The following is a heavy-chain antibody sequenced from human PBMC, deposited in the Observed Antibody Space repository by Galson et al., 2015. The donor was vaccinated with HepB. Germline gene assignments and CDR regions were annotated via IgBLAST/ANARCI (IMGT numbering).Heavy chain of an antibody. CDR1: GFTLSSYS. Sequence: SPRLPCAASGFTLSSYSMNWVRQAPGKGLEWVSSISSSSSYIYYADSVKGRFTISRDNAKNSLYLQMNSLRAEDTAVYYCASLLAYCGGDCYSNYYYYGMDVWGQGTTVTVSS. V-gene: IGHV3-21*01. D-gene: IGHD2-21*02. J-gene: IGHJ6*02. CDR3: ASLLAYCGGDCYSNYYYYGMDV. CDR2: ISSSSSYI.